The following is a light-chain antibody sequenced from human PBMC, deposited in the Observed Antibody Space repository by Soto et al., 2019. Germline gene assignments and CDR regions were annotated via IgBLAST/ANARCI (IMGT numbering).Light chain of an antibody. Sequence: EVVVTQSPGTLSLSPGESAALSCRASQSVSAFFLTWYQQKPGQAPRLLIYGTSSRASGIPDRFSGSGSGTDFTLTISRLEPEDSAIYYCQHYLSSPPLFTFVPGTKVEIK. CDR1: QSVSAFF. CDR2: GTS. V-gene: IGKV3-20*01. CDR3: QHYLSSPPLFT. J-gene: IGKJ3*01.